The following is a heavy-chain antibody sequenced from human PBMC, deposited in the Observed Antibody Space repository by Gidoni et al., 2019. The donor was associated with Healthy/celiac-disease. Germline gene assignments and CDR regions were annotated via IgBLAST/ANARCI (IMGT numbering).Heavy chain of an antibody. CDR2: IKSKTDGGTT. CDR1: GFTFSNAW. CDR3: TTDQEWSGDFDY. Sequence: EVQLVESGGGLVKPGGSLRLSCAASGFTFSNAWMSWVRQAPGKGLEWVGRIKSKTDGGTTDYAAPVKGRFTISRDDSKNTLYLQMNSLKTEDTAVYYCTTDQEWSGDFDYWGQGTLVTVSS. V-gene: IGHV3-15*01. J-gene: IGHJ4*02. D-gene: IGHD3-3*01.